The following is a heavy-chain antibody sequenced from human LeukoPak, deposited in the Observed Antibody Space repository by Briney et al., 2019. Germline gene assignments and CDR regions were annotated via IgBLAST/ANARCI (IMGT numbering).Heavy chain of an antibody. V-gene: IGHV3-7*03. CDR2: IKQDGSEK. J-gene: IGHJ4*01. CDR3: TKDVLAGGLDY. D-gene: IGHD3-3*02. Sequence: GSLGLSCAASGFPFNSYWMSWVRQAPGKGLEWVANIKQDGSEKYYVDSVKGRFTTSRDNAKNSLYLQMNSLRVEDTALYYCTKDVLAGGLDYWGPGTLVTVSA. CDR1: GFPFNSYW.